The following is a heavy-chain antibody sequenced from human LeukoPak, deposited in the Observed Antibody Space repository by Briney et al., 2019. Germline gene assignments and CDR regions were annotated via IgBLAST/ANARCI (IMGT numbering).Heavy chain of an antibody. J-gene: IGHJ1*01. CDR3: AQQLGYCSGGTCYFTY. D-gene: IGHD2-15*01. CDR1: GFTFSSYV. CDR2: ISGSGDST. Sequence: GGSLRLSCAASGFTFSSYVMSWVRQAPGKGLEWVSVISGSGDSTFYSDSGKGRFTIARDNSKNTLYLQMNSLRVDDTAVYYCAQQLGYCSGGTCYFTYWGQGTLVTVSS. V-gene: IGHV3-23*01.